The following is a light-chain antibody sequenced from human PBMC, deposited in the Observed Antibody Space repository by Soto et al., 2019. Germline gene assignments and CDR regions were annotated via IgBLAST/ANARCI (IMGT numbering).Light chain of an antibody. CDR1: QSIFTW. V-gene: IGKV1-5*01. J-gene: IGKJ4*01. Sequence: DIQMTHSPSTLSASVGDRVSITCRASQSIFTWLAWYQQTPGKAPKVLIRDASTLESGVPSRFNVRGSGTYFTLTISSREIEDFATYYCQQYNSYTLTFGGGTKLEI. CDR3: QQYNSYTLT. CDR2: DAS.